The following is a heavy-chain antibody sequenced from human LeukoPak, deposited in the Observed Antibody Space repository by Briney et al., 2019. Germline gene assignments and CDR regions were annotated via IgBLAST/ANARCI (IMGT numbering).Heavy chain of an antibody. J-gene: IGHJ6*02. D-gene: IGHD2-15*01. CDR1: GFTFSSYA. CDR2: ISGSGGST. Sequence: GSLRLSCAASGFTFSSYAMSWVRQAPGKGLEWVSAISGSGGSTYYADSVKGRFTISRDNAKNSLYLQMNSLRAEDTAVYYCARDVGLPQYYWYAMDVWGQGTTVIVSS. CDR3: ARDVGLPQYYWYAMDV. V-gene: IGHV3-23*01.